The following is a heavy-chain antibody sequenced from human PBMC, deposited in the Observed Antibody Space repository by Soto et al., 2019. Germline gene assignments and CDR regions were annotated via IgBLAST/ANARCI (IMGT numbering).Heavy chain of an antibody. Sequence: PGESLKISCKASGYSFSSYWIAWVRQMPGKGLEWMGIIWPGDSEIRYSPSFQGQVSISADKSISTAYLQWSSLKASDTAMYYCARHRGNYYDTREYGMAVWGQGTTVTVSS. CDR3: ARHRGNYYDTREYGMAV. CDR2: IWPGDSEI. D-gene: IGHD3-22*01. V-gene: IGHV5-51*01. J-gene: IGHJ6*02. CDR1: GYSFSSYW.